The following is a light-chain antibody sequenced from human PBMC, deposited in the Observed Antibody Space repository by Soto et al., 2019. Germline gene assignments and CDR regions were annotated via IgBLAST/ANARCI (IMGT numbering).Light chain of an antibody. CDR2: EVS. Sequence: QSALTQPASVSGSPGQSITISCTGTSSDVGGYNYVSWYQKHPGKAPKLMIYEVSNRPSGVSNRVSGSKSGNTASQTISGLQAEDEADYYCRSYTSSSTRVFGGGTKLAVL. CDR1: SSDVGGYNY. CDR3: RSYTSSSTRV. V-gene: IGLV2-14*01. J-gene: IGLJ3*02.